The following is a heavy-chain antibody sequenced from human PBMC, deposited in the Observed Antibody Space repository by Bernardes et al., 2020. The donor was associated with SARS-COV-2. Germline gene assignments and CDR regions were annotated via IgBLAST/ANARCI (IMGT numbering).Heavy chain of an antibody. CDR1: GYTFTGYY. Sequence: ASVKVSCKASGYTFTGYYMHWVRQAPGQGLEWMGWINPNSGGTNYAQKFQGRVTMTRDTSISTAYMELSRLRSDDTAVYYCARVGSSDFWSGSHRPWYFDYWGQGTLVTVSS. CDR2: INPNSGGT. D-gene: IGHD3-3*01. CDR3: ARVGSSDFWSGSHRPWYFDY. V-gene: IGHV1-2*02. J-gene: IGHJ4*02.